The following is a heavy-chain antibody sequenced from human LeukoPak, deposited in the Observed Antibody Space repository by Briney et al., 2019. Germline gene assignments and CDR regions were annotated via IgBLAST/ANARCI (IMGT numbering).Heavy chain of an antibody. J-gene: IGHJ6*03. V-gene: IGHV4-34*01. CDR2: INHSGST. Sequence: MPSETLSLTCAVYGGSFSGYYWSWLRQPPGKGLEWIGEINHSGSTNYNPSLKSRVTISVDTSKNQFSLKLSSVTAADTAVYYCARGYCSGGSCYSYYYYNYMDVWGKGTTVTVSS. CDR3: ARGYCSGGSCYSYYYYNYMDV. CDR1: GGSFSGYY. D-gene: IGHD2-15*01.